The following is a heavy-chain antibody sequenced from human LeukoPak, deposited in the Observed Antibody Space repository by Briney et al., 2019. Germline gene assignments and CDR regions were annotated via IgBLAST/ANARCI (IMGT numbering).Heavy chain of an antibody. CDR3: ASPNYYDSSGYYSVEENFDY. CDR1: GFTFSSYA. J-gene: IGHJ4*02. D-gene: IGHD3-22*01. Sequence: GSLRLSYAASGFTFSSYAMSWVRQAPGKGLEWVSAISGSGGSTYYADSVKGRFTISRDNSKNTLYLQMNSLRAEDTAVYYCASPNYYDSSGYYSVEENFDYWGQGTLVTVSS. V-gene: IGHV3-23*01. CDR2: ISGSGGST.